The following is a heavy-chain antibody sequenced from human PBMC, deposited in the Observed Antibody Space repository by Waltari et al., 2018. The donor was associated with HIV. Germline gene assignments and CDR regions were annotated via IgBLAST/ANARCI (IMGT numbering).Heavy chain of an antibody. J-gene: IGHJ5*02. D-gene: IGHD3-9*01. Sequence: EVQLVESRGGLVQPGGTLRLSCEGSGFTFTNYWMHLVRQVPGKGLVWVSRINSEGITYYADFVEGRFTISRDNAKSTLYLQMYSLRADDTAVYYCARERYDIHSGYHGLDPWGQGTLVTVSS. V-gene: IGHV3-74*01. CDR1: GFTFTNYW. CDR3: ARERYDIHSGYHGLDP. CDR2: INSEGIT.